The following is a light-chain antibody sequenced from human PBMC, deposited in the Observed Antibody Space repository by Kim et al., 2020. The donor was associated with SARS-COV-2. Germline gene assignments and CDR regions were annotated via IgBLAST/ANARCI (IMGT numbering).Light chain of an antibody. CDR3: QSYDISLSGFII. Sequence: QSVLTQPPSVSGAPGQRVTISCTGSNSNIGAGFDVHWYQQLPGTAPKLLISDDNNRPSGVPDRFSSSKSGTSASLAITGLQAEDEADYYCQSYDISLSGFIIFGAGTKVTVL. CDR2: DDN. J-gene: IGLJ2*01. V-gene: IGLV1-40*01. CDR1: NSNIGAGFD.